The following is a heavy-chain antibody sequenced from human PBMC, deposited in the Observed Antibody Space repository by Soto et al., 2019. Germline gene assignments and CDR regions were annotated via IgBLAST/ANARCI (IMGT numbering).Heavy chain of an antibody. CDR1: GFTLSSYW. D-gene: IGHD3-10*01. CDR3: ARSTMVRGVIIND. J-gene: IGHJ4*02. Sequence: EVQLVESGGGLVQPGESLRLSCAASGFTLSSYWMSWVRQAPGKGLEWVANIKQDGSEIFYVDSVKGRFTISRDNAKNSLYLQLNSLIAEDTAVYYCARSTMVRGVIINDWGQGTLVTVSS. V-gene: IGHV3-7*01. CDR2: IKQDGSEI.